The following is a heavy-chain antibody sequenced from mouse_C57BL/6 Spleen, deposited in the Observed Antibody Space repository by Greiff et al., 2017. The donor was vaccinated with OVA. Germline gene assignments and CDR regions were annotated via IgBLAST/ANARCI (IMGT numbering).Heavy chain of an antibody. Sequence: EVHLVESGGGLVKPGGSLKLSCAASGFTFSDYGMHWVRQAPEKGLEWVACISRGSSTIYYADTVKGRFTISRDNAKNTLFLQMTSLRSEDTAMYYCARRVTTVVRYAMDYWGQGTSVTVSS. J-gene: IGHJ4*01. CDR3: ARRVTTVVRYAMDY. D-gene: IGHD1-1*01. CDR2: ISRGSSTI. CDR1: GFTFSDYG. V-gene: IGHV5-17*01.